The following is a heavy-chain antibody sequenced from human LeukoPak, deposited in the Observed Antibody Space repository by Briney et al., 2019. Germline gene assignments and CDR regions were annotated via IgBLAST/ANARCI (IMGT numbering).Heavy chain of an antibody. D-gene: IGHD1-1*01. Sequence: PSETLSLTCTVSGGSISSYYWSWIRRPPGKELEWIGYIYYSGTTNYNPSLKSRVTISVDTSKNQFSLKLSSVTAADTAVYYCARHNVAYNRINWFDPWGQGTLVTVSS. CDR2: IYYSGTT. CDR1: GGSISSYY. V-gene: IGHV4-59*08. J-gene: IGHJ5*02. CDR3: ARHNVAYNRINWFDP.